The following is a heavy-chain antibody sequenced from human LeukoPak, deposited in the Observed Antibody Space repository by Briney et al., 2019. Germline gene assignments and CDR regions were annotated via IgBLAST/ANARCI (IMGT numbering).Heavy chain of an antibody. D-gene: IGHD3-9*01. CDR1: GINFSKAW. J-gene: IGHJ4*02. CDR3: VTDLTTY. Sequence: PGGSLRLSCAASGINFSKAWMTWVRQTPGKGLEWLGLMKSKPDGETTIYAAPVKDRFTISRDDPTSTLYLQMNSLKTEDTGVYDCVTDLTTYWSQGTLVTVSS. V-gene: IGHV3-15*01. CDR2: MKSKPDGETT.